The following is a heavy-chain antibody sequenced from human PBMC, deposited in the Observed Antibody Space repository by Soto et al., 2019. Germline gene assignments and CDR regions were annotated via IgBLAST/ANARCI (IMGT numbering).Heavy chain of an antibody. CDR2: IIPMLGIR. D-gene: IGHD2-21*01. J-gene: IGHJ3*02. Sequence: QVQLVHSGAEVKKPGSSVNVSCKDSGGTFSTYSMFWVRQAPGQGLEWMGRIIPMLGIRNYAQRFQDRVTITADKSTATAHMELSSLRSEDTALYYCTIGSWSGEVFDIWGQGTMVTVSS. V-gene: IGHV1-69*02. CDR1: GGTFSTYS. CDR3: TIGSWSGEVFDI.